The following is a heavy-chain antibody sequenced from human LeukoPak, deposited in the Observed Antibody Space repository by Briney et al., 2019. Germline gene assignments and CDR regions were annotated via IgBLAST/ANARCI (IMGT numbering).Heavy chain of an antibody. CDR2: ISVSGTYI. J-gene: IGHJ4*02. Sequence: GGSLRLSCAASGFTFSRNGMAWVRQAPGKGLEWVSSISVSGTYIYYSDSVKGRFTISRDNAKNSLYLEMNSLRSDDTAIYYCARDRDYGTFDYWGQGTLVTVSS. CDR1: GFTFSRNG. D-gene: IGHD4-17*01. CDR3: ARDRDYGTFDY. V-gene: IGHV3-21*01.